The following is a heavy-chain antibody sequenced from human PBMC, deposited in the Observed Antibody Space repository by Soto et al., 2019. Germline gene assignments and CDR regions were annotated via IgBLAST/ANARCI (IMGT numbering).Heavy chain of an antibody. J-gene: IGHJ5*02. CDR3: ARSRMGGYYYDSSGYRTVTGNWFDP. V-gene: IGHV4-30-2*01. CDR1: GGSISSGGYS. CDR2: IYHSGST. Sequence: SETLSLTCAVSGGSISSGGYSWSWIRQPPGKGLEWIGYIYHSGSTYYNPSLKSRVTIPVDRSKNQFSLKLSSVTAADTAVYYCARSRMGGYYYDSSGYRTVTGNWFDPWGQGTLVTVSS. D-gene: IGHD3-22*01.